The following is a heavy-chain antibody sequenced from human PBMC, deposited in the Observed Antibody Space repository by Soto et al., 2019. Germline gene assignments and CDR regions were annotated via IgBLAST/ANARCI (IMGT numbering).Heavy chain of an antibody. CDR2: INGGNGNT. J-gene: IGHJ6*02. CDR1: VYTITTYA. Sequence: ASVTVSVRSSVYTITTYASYCVLHATGQRLEWMGWINGGNGNTKYSQRFQGRVSITRDTSASTDYMELSSLTSEDTAVYYCARADCSSNSCYFYYGMDVWGQGTTVTVSS. V-gene: IGHV1-3*01. D-gene: IGHD2-2*01. CDR3: ARADCSSNSCYFYYGMDV.